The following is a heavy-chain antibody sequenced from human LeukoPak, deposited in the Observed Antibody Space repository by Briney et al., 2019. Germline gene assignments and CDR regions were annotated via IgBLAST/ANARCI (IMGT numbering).Heavy chain of an antibody. CDR2: IYYSGST. Sequence: SETLSLTCTVSGGSISSYYWSWIRQPPGKGLEWIGYIYYSGSTNYNPSLKSRVTISVDTSKNQFSLKLSSVTAADTAVYYCARLPRVVRGPGWFDPWGQGTLVTVSS. CDR1: GGSISSYY. CDR3: ARLPRVVRGPGWFDP. J-gene: IGHJ5*02. V-gene: IGHV4-59*08. D-gene: IGHD3-10*01.